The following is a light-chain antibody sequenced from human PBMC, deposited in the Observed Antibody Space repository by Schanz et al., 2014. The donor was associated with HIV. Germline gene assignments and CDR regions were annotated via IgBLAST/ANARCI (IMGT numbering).Light chain of an antibody. J-gene: IGLJ2*01. Sequence: QSALTQPPSASGSPGQSVTISCTGSSTDVGGYDQVSWYQQHPGKAPKLMIYEVNKRPSGVPDRFSGSKSGNTASLTVSGLHAEDEADYFCNSHAGSNTFLFGGGTKLTVL. CDR3: NSHAGSNTFL. CDR2: EVN. V-gene: IGLV2-8*01. CDR1: STDVGGYDQ.